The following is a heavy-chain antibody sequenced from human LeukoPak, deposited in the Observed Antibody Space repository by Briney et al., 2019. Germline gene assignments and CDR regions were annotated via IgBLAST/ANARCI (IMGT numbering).Heavy chain of an antibody. Sequence: GASVTVSFKASGYTFTDHHMHWVRQAPGQGLEWVGKIDPSGGSTAYAQNIQDRVTMTRDTSTSTVYMELSSLRSEDTAVYYCARDTYGSDYWGQGTLVTVSS. CDR3: ARDTYGSDY. J-gene: IGHJ4*02. CDR2: IDPSGGST. D-gene: IGHD4-17*01. CDR1: GYTFTDHH. V-gene: IGHV1-46*01.